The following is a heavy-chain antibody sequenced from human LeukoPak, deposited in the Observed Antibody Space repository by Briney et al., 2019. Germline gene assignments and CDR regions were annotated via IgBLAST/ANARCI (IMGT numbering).Heavy chain of an antibody. CDR2: IYYSGST. CDR1: GGSISSYY. Sequence: SETLSLTCTVSGGSISSYYWSWIRQPPGKGLEWIGYIYYSGSTNYNPSLKSRVTISVDTSKNQFSLKLSSVTAADTAVYYCARFRGYCSSTSCYGDAFDIWGQGTMVTVSS. D-gene: IGHD2-2*01. CDR3: ARFRGYCSSTSCYGDAFDI. J-gene: IGHJ3*02. V-gene: IGHV4-59*01.